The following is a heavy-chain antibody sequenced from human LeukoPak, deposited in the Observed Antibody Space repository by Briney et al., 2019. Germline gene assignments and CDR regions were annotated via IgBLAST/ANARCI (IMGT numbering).Heavy chain of an antibody. CDR3: AKGGLLWFGEFSYAFDI. J-gene: IGHJ3*02. V-gene: IGHV3-23*01. CDR2: ISGSGGST. D-gene: IGHD3-10*01. CDR1: GFTFSSYA. Sequence: GGSLRLSCAASGFTFSSYAMSWVRQAPGKGLEWVSAISGSGGSTYYADSVKGWFTISRDNSKNTLYMQMNSLRAEDTAVYYCAKGGLLWFGEFSYAFDIWGQGTMVTVSS.